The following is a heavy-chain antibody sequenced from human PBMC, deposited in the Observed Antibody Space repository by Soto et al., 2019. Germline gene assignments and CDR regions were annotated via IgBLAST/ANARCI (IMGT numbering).Heavy chain of an antibody. CDR1: GITVSNNY. D-gene: IGHD3-10*01. CDR3: ARDPPGSGSYSYDY. V-gene: IGHV3-66*01. J-gene: IGHJ4*02. CDR2: ISPAGDT. Sequence: EVQLVESGGGLVQPGGSLRLSCAASGITVSNNYMSWFRQAPGKGLEWVSAISPAGDTYYADSVKGRFTISRDNSKNTLYFQMNRLRAEDTAVYYCARDPPGSGSYSYDYWGQGTLVTVSS.